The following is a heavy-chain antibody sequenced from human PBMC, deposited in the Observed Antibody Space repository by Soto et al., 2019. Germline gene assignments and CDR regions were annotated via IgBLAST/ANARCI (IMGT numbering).Heavy chain of an antibody. J-gene: IGHJ5*02. D-gene: IGHD6-25*01. CDR3: ASSGAGWFDP. CDR2: ISSSSSTI. Sequence: EVQLVESGGGLVQPGGYLRFSCAASGLTFSSYSMNWVRQAPGKGLEWVSYISSSSSTIYYADSVKGRFTISRDNAKNSLYLQMNSLRDEDTAVYYCASSGAGWFDPWGQGTLVTVSS. V-gene: IGHV3-48*02. CDR1: GLTFSSYS.